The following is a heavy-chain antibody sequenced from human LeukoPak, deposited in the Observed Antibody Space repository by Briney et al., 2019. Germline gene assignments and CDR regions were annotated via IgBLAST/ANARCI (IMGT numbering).Heavy chain of an antibody. CDR3: YCDHGSYPVS. CDR1: GYSFTSYW. CDR2: LYPCDTRT. Sequence: GASLQISCEGSGYSFTSYWIGWGRPLGGKGLESMAILYPCDTRTTSSPSFQHQVTISVDNSVSTAYLQWGSLRASDTALYHCYCDHGSYPVSWGQGTLVTVSS. J-gene: IGHJ5*02. V-gene: IGHV5-51*01. D-gene: IGHD3-16*02.